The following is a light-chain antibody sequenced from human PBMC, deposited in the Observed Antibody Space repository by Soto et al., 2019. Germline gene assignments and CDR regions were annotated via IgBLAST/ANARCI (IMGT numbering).Light chain of an antibody. CDR2: DAS. CDR1: QGISGW. V-gene: IGKV1-5*01. J-gene: IGKJ1*01. CDR3: QHYDSYPWA. Sequence: DIQMTQSPSSLSASVGDSVPITCRASQGISGWLAWYQQKPGEAPTVLIYDASSLESGVPSRFSGSGSGTEFTLTISSLQPDDFATYYCQHYDSYPWAFGQGTKVEIK.